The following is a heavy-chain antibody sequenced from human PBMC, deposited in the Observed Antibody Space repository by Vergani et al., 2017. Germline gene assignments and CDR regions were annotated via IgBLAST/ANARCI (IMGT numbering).Heavy chain of an antibody. CDR3: AKDRRSSGWYISDWFDP. CDR2: ISGSGGST. V-gene: IGHV3-23*01. CDR1: GFTFSSYA. Sequence: EVQLLESGGGLVQPGGSLRLSCAASGFTFSSYAMSWVRQAPGKGLEWVSAISGSGGSTYYADSVKGRFTISRDNSKNTLYLQMNSLRAEDTAVYYCAKDRRSSGWYISDWFDPWGQGTLVTVSS. D-gene: IGHD6-19*01. J-gene: IGHJ5*02.